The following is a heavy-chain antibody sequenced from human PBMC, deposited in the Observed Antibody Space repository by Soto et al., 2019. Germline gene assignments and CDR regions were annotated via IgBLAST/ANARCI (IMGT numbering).Heavy chain of an antibody. CDR2: ISYDGSNK. Sequence: QVQLVESGGGVVQPGRSLRLSCAASGFTFSSYGMHWVRQAPGKGLEWVAVISYDGSNKYYADSVKGRFTISRDNSKNTLYLQMNSLRAEDTAVYYCAKDAQDIVVVVAATPGLDWYFDLWGRGTLVTVSS. CDR3: AKDAQDIVVVVAATPGLDWYFDL. J-gene: IGHJ2*01. V-gene: IGHV3-30*18. D-gene: IGHD2-15*01. CDR1: GFTFSSYG.